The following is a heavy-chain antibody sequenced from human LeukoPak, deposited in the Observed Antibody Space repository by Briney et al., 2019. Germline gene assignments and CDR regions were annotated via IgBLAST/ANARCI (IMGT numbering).Heavy chain of an antibody. V-gene: IGHV4-39*01. D-gene: IGHD2-2*01. Sequence: SETLSLTCTVSGGSISSSSYYWGWIRQPPGKGLEWIGSIYYSGSTYYNPSLKSRVTISVDTSKNQFSLKLSSVTAADTAVYYCARHEPLPATHYYFDYWGQGTLVTVSS. CDR3: ARHEPLPATHYYFDY. CDR2: IYYSGST. CDR1: GGSISSSSYY. J-gene: IGHJ4*02.